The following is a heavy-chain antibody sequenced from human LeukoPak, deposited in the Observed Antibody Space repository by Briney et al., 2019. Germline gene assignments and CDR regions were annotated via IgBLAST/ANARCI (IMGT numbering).Heavy chain of an antibody. V-gene: IGHV3-7*03. CDR3: ARHGPSYYFDY. Sequence: GGSLRLSCAASGFSFSNHWMTWVRQAPGKGLEWVANIKPDGSQQYYVDSMKGRFTISRDNAKNSLYLQMNSLRTEDTAVYYCARHGPSYYFDYWGQGTLVTVSS. D-gene: IGHD3-16*01. J-gene: IGHJ4*02. CDR1: GFSFSNHW. CDR2: IKPDGSQQ.